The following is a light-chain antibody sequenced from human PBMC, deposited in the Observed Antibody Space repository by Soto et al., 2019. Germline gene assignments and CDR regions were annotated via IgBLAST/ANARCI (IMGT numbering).Light chain of an antibody. Sequence: EIVLTQSPGTLSLSPGERATLSCRASQTISSSYLAWYQQKLGQAPRLLIYGTSSRATGIPDRFSGSGSGTDFTLTISRLEPEDFVVYYCQQYGSSQGITFGQGTLLEIK. V-gene: IGKV3-20*01. CDR1: QTISSSY. CDR2: GTS. J-gene: IGKJ5*01. CDR3: QQYGSSQGIT.